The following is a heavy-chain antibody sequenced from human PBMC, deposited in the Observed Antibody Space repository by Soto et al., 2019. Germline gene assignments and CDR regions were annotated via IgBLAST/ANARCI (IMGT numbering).Heavy chain of an antibody. V-gene: IGHV3-30-3*01. CDR2: ISYDGSNK. J-gene: IGHJ6*02. D-gene: IGHD6-19*01. CDR3: ARDYTPGYSSGWYPPSVYYYYYGMDV. CDR1: GFTFSSYA. Sequence: GGSLRLSCAASGFTFSSYAMHWVRQAPGKELEWVAVISYDGSNKYYADYVKGRFTISRDNSKNTLYLQMNSLRAEDTAVYYCARDYTPGYSSGWYPPSVYYYYYGMDVWGQGTTVTVSS.